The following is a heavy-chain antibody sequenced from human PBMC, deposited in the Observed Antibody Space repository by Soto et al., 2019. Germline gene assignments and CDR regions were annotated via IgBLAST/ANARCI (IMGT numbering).Heavy chain of an antibody. CDR3: AKERIPYYYDSSGYYPVGGMDV. CDR2: ISGSGGST. V-gene: IGHV3-23*01. J-gene: IGHJ6*02. D-gene: IGHD3-22*01. CDR1: GFTFSSYA. Sequence: EVQLLESGGGLVQPGGSLRLSCAASGFTFSSYAMSWVRQAPGKGLEWVSAISGSGGSTYYADSVKGRFTISRDNSKNTLYLQMNSLRAEDTAVYYCAKERIPYYYDSSGYYPVGGMDVWGQGTTVTVSS.